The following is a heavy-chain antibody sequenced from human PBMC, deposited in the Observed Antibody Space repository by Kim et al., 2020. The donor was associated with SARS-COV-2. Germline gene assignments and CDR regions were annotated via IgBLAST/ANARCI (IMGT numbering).Heavy chain of an antibody. D-gene: IGHD3-22*01. Sequence: ADPVKGRFTISRDNAEKSLFLHMSSLRADDTAVYYCARAGLYDSSGYYPDHWGQGTLVTVSS. CDR3: ARAGLYDSSGYYPDH. V-gene: IGHV3-11*05. J-gene: IGHJ4*02.